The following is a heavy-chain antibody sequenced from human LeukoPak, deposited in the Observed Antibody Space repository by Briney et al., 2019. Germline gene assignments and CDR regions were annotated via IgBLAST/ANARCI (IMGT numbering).Heavy chain of an antibody. Sequence: SETLSLTCAVYGGSFSGYYWSWIRQPPGKGLEWIGEINHSGSTNYNPSLKSRVTISVDTSKNQFSLRLSPVTAADTAVYYCARDVLGYCSSTSCRATDVWGKGTTVTVSS. J-gene: IGHJ6*04. CDR3: ARDVLGYCSSTSCRATDV. CDR2: INHSGST. V-gene: IGHV4-34*01. CDR1: GGSFSGYY. D-gene: IGHD2-2*01.